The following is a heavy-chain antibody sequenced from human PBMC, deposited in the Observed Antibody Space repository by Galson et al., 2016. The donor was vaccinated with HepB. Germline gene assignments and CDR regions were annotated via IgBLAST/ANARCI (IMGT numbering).Heavy chain of an antibody. J-gene: IGHJ4*02. D-gene: IGHD3-22*01. CDR3: ARGPRYYDTNGYFGY. Sequence: SLRLSCAPSGFTFSTYAMHWVRQAPGKGLEWLALISFDGTNAYYPDSMKGRFTISRDNSMNTLYLQMSSLRAEDTAVYYCARGPRYYDTNGYFGYWGQGILVTVSS. CDR1: GFTFSTYA. CDR2: ISFDGTNA. V-gene: IGHV3-30-3*01.